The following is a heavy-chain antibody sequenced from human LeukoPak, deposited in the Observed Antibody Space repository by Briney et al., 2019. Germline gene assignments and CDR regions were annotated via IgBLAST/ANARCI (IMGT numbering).Heavy chain of an antibody. J-gene: IGHJ4*02. V-gene: IGHV4-39*07. CDR3: ARHLRAVAGGRYFDY. CDR2: IYHSGST. Sequence: SETLSLTCTVSGGSISSSSHYWGWIRQPPGKGLEWIGYIYHSGSTYYNPSLKSRVTISVDRSKNQFSLKLSSVTAADTAVYYCARHLRAVAGGRYFDYWGQGTQVTVSS. D-gene: IGHD6-19*01. CDR1: GGSISSSSHY.